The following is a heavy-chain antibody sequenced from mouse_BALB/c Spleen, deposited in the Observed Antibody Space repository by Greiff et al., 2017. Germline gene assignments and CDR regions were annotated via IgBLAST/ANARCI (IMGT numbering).Heavy chain of an antibody. CDR1: GYSITSDYA. Sequence: EVQLQQSGPGLVKPSQSLSLTCTVTGYSITSDYAWNWIRQFPGNKLEWMGYISYSGSTSYNPSLKSRISITRDTSKNQFFLQLNSVTTEDTATYYCARIEDYYAMDYWGQGTSVTVSS. J-gene: IGHJ4*01. CDR3: ARIEDYYAMDY. CDR2: ISYSGST. V-gene: IGHV3-2*02.